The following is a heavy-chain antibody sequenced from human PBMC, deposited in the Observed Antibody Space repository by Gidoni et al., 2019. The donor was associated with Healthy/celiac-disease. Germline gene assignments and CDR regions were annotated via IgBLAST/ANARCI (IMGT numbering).Heavy chain of an antibody. J-gene: IGHJ6*02. Sequence: QVQLVQSGAEVKKPGCSVKDSCKASGGTFSSYAISWVRQAPGQGLEWMGGIIPIFGTANSAQKFQGRVTITADESTSTAYMELSSLRSEDTAVYYCARDYYDSSGYYYGMDVWGQGTTVTVSS. V-gene: IGHV1-69*01. CDR2: IIPIFGTA. D-gene: IGHD3-22*01. CDR3: ARDYYDSSGYYYGMDV. CDR1: GGTFSSYA.